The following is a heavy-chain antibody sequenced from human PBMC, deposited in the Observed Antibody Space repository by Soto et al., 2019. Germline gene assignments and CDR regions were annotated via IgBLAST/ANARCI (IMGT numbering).Heavy chain of an antibody. J-gene: IGHJ4*02. CDR3: AKLVGDDVRRSDLDH. Sequence: PSETLSLTCTVSCDSITASYSNWAWIRQPPGKGLEWIGTFYYSGTTSQNPPLRSRITISGDTSRNQFSLNLRSVTAADSGVYYCAKLVGDDVRRSDLDHWGQGALVTVSS. CDR2: FYYSGTT. D-gene: IGHD1-26*01. CDR1: CDSITASYSN. V-gene: IGHV4-39*01.